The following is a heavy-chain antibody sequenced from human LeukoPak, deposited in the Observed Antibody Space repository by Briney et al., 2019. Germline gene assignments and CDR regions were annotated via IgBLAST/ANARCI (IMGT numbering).Heavy chain of an antibody. CDR2: IDHSGST. D-gene: IGHD3-22*01. CDR1: GGSISSGGYS. V-gene: IGHV4-30-2*01. J-gene: IGHJ6*02. CDR3: ARDFSPYHYDSSGTTSGGYYYYGMDV. Sequence: PSETLSLTCAVSGGSISSGGYSWSWIRQPPGKGLEWIGYIDHSGSTYYNPSLKSRVTISVDRSKNQFSLKLSSVTAADTAVYYCARDFSPYHYDSSGTTSGGYYYYGMDVWGQGTTVTVSS.